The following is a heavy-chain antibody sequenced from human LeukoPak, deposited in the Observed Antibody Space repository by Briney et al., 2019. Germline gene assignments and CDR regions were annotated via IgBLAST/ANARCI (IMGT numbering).Heavy chain of an antibody. CDR3: ARHEDYYDSSGYYGSAFDI. CDR1: GGSISSRPYS. D-gene: IGHD3-22*01. J-gene: IGHJ3*02. Sequence: PSETLSLTCTVSGGSISSRPYSWGWIRQPPGKGLEWLGSFYYSGSTYYKPSLKSRVTISVDTFKNQFSLRLRSVTAADTAVYYCARHEDYYDSSGYYGSAFDIWGQGTMVTVSS. CDR2: FYYSGST. V-gene: IGHV4-39*01.